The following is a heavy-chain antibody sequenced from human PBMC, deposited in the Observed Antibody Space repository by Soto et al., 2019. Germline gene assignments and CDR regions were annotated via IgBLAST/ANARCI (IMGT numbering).Heavy chain of an antibody. CDR1: GYSFTSYW. V-gene: IGHV5-10-1*01. J-gene: IGHJ3*02. CDR2: IDPSDSYT. Sequence: VESLKISGNGSGYSFTSYWISWVRQMPWKGLGWMGRIDPSDSYTNYSPSFQGHVTISADKSISTAYLQWSSLKASDTAMYYCARHKEWARLELPRAFDIWGQGTMVTVSS. D-gene: IGHD1-7*01. CDR3: ARHKEWARLELPRAFDI.